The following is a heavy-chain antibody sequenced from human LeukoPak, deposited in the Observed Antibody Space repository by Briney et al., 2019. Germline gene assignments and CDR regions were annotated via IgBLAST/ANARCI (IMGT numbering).Heavy chain of an antibody. CDR3: AIIAAAGTSFDY. D-gene: IGHD6-13*01. Sequence: PSETLSLTCTVSGVSISSYYWSWIRQPPGKGLEWIGSIYTTGDTRYNPSLKSRVTISVDTSKNQFSLKLSSVTAADTAVYYCAIIAAAGTSFDYWGQGTLVTVSS. V-gene: IGHV4-4*09. J-gene: IGHJ4*02. CDR1: GVSISSYY. CDR2: IYTTGDT.